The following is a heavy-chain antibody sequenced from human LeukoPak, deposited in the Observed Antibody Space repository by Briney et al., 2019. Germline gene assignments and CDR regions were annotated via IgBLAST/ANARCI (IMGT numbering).Heavy chain of an antibody. J-gene: IGHJ6*03. V-gene: IGHV3-7*01. D-gene: IGHD3-10*01. Sequence: GGSLRLSCAASGFTFSSYSMSWVRQAPGKGLEWVANIKQDGSEKYYVDSVKGRFTISRDNAKNSLYLQMNSLRAEDTAVYYCARGIYYYYYMDVWGKGTTVTISS. CDR1: GFTFSSYS. CDR2: IKQDGSEK. CDR3: ARGIYYYYYMDV.